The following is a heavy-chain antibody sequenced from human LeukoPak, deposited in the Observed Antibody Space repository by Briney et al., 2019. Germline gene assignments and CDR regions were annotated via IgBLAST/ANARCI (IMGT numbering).Heavy chain of an antibody. D-gene: IGHD3/OR15-3a*01. V-gene: IGHV4-39*01. CDR2: IYYSGST. CDR1: GGSISSSSYY. Sequence: SETLSLTCTVSGGSISSSSYYWGWIRQPPGKGLEWIGSIYYSGSTYYNPPLKSRVTISVDTSKNQFSLKLSSVTAADTAVYYCARGTGTGWRFDFWGQGTLVTVSS. J-gene: IGHJ4*02. CDR3: ARGTGTGWRFDF.